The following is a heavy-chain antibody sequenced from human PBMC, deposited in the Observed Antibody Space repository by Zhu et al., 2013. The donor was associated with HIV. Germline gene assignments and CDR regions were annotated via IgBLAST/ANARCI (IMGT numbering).Heavy chain of an antibody. CDR1: GFTFSSYA. D-gene: IGHD3-16*01. CDR3: ARDAAWGEPREENWFDP. V-gene: IGHV3-23*01. CDR2: ISGSGGST. Sequence: EVQLLESGGGLVQPGGSLRLSCAASGFTFSSYAMSWVRQAPGKGLEWVSAISGSGGSTYYADSVKGRFTISRDNAKNSLYLQMNSLRAEDTAVYYCARDAAWGEPREENWFDPWGQGTLVTVSS. J-gene: IGHJ5*02.